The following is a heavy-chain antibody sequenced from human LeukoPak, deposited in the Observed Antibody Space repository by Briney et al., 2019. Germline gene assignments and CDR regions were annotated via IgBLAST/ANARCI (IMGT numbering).Heavy chain of an antibody. J-gene: IGHJ4*02. Sequence: GGSLRLSCAASGFTFSSYSMNWVRQAPGKGLEWVSYISSSSSTIYYADSVKGRFTIPRDNAKNSLYLQMNSLRAEDTAVYYCARDLGYCSGGSCYNTRYDYWGQGTLVTVSS. CDR1: GFTFSSYS. V-gene: IGHV3-48*01. CDR3: ARDLGYCSGGSCYNTRYDY. D-gene: IGHD2-15*01. CDR2: ISSSSSTI.